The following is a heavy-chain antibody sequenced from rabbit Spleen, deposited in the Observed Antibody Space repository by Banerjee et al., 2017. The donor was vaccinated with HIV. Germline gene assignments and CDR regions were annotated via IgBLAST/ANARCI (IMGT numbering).Heavy chain of an antibody. CDR1: GIDFSSWYY. V-gene: IGHV1S40*01. CDR2: IYLSSAST. D-gene: IGHD1-1*01. Sequence: LEESGGGLVKPGGTLTLTCKVSGIDFSSWYYMCWVRQAPGKGLELIGCIYLSSASTWYATWAKGRFTISKTSSTTVTLQVTRLTAADTATYFCARDTSTSFSSYGMDLWGPGTLVTVS. CDR3: ARDTSTSFSSYGMDL. J-gene: IGHJ6*01.